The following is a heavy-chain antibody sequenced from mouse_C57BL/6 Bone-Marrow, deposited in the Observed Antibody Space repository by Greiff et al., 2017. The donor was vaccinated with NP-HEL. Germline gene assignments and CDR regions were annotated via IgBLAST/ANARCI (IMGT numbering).Heavy chain of an antibody. V-gene: IGHV5-4*01. Sequence: VQLKESGGGLVKPGGSLKLSCAASGFTFSSYAMSWVRQTPEKRLEWVATISDGGSYTYYPDNVKGRFTISRDNAKNNLYLQMSHLKSEDTAMYYCARHYGNYGFAYWGQGTLVTVSA. CDR2: ISDGGSYT. J-gene: IGHJ3*01. CDR1: GFTFSSYA. CDR3: ARHYGNYGFAY. D-gene: IGHD2-1*01.